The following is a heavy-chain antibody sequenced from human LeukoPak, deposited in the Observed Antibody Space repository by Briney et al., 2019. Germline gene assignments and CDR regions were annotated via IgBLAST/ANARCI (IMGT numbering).Heavy chain of an antibody. D-gene: IGHD3-9*01. J-gene: IGHJ3*02. CDR3: ARGGYDILTGYPSRTPGVDAFDI. CDR1: RYSFTSYW. V-gene: IGHV5-10-1*01. Sequence: VESLKISCKGSRYSFTSYWISSVRQMPGEGLEWMGQLDPSDPYTNSSPSFQGHVTISADKSISTAYLQWSSMKASDTAMYYCARGGYDILTGYPSRTPGVDAFDIWGQGTMVTVSS. CDR2: LDPSDPYT.